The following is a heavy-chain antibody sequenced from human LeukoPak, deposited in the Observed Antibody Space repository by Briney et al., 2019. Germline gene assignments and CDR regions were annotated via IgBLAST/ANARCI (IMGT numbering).Heavy chain of an antibody. CDR1: GGSISSGGYY. D-gene: IGHD3-10*01. Sequence: SETLSLTCTVSGGSISSGGYYWSWIRQHPGKGLEWIGYIYHSGSTYYNPSLKSRVTISVDTSKNQFSLKLSSVTAADTAVYYCARSYGSGSPRGFDPWGQGTLVTVSS. CDR3: ARSYGSGSPRGFDP. CDR2: IYHSGST. J-gene: IGHJ5*02. V-gene: IGHV4-31*03.